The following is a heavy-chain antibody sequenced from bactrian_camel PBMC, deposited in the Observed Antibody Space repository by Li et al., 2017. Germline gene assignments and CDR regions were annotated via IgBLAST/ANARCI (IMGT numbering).Heavy chain of an antibody. Sequence: VQLVESGGGSVQSGGSLTLSCVASGFTFSHYVMGWFRQAPGKEREGVAAIYTRGGSVHYANSVKGRFTISQDGAKATIRLQMNNLKPEDTAMYYCASAPTHLTLLGPLADFGTWGQGTQVTVS. CDR2: IYTRGGSV. V-gene: IGHV3S40*01. CDR3: ASAPTHLTLLGPLADFGT. D-gene: IGHD7*01. CDR1: GFTFSHYV. J-gene: IGHJ6*01.